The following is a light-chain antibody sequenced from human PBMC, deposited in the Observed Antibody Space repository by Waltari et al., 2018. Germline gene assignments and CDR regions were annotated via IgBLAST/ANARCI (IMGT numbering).Light chain of an antibody. CDR2: DVS. J-gene: IGLJ3*02. V-gene: IGLV2-14*01. Sequence: WYQQHPAKAPKLMIYDVSQRPSGGSIRFSGSTAGNTASLTTSGLQAEDEADYYCSSYTSSSTWVFGGGTKLTVL. CDR3: SSYTSSSTWV.